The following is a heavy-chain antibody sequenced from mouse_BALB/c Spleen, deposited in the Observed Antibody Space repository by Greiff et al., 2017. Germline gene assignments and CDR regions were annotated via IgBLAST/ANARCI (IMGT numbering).Heavy chain of an antibody. CDR1: GFSLTGYG. J-gene: IGHJ2*01. V-gene: IGHV2-6-7*01. Sequence: QVQLKESGPGLVAPSQSLSITCTVSGFSLTGYGVNWVRQPPGKGLEWLGMIWGDGSTDYNSALKSRLSISKDNSKSHVFLKMNSLQTDDTARYYCARGVYGKDYVDYWGQGTTLTVSA. CDR3: ARGVYGKDYVDY. D-gene: IGHD2-1*01. CDR2: IWGDGST.